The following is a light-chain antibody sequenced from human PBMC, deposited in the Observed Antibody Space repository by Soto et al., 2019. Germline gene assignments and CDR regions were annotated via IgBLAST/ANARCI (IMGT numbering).Light chain of an antibody. CDR3: SSYSSSGTLVV. V-gene: IGLV2-14*01. Sequence: QSALTQPASVSGSPGQSITISCTGTSSDIGGHNYVSWYQHHPGKAPKLMIYEVSNRSSGVSNRFSGSKSGNTASLTISGLQAEDEADYYCSSYSSSGTLVVFGGGTQLTVL. CDR2: EVS. CDR1: SSDIGGHNY. J-gene: IGLJ2*01.